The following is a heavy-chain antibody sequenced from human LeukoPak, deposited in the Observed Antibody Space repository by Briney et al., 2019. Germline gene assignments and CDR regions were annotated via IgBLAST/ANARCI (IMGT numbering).Heavy chain of an antibody. Sequence: GKSLKISCKGSGYSFTSYWIVWVRQMPGKGLEWMGIIYPGDSDTRYSPSFQGQVTISADKSISTAYLQWSSLKASDTDMYYCARLYYGDYEYYFDYWGQGTLVTVSS. CDR1: GYSFTSYW. V-gene: IGHV5-51*01. D-gene: IGHD4-17*01. CDR2: IYPGDSDT. J-gene: IGHJ4*02. CDR3: ARLYYGDYEYYFDY.